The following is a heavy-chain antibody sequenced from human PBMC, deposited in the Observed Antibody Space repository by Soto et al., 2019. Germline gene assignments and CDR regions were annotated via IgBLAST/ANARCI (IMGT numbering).Heavy chain of an antibody. D-gene: IGHD6-13*01. CDR3: ARGGAAAGTGDYYYGRDV. V-gene: IGHV4-34*01. CDR1: GGSFSGYY. J-gene: IGHJ6*02. Sequence: SETLSLTCAVYGGSFSGYYWSWIRQPPGKGLEWIGEINHSGSTNYNPSLKSRVTISVDTSKNQFSLKLSSVTAADTAVYYCARGGAAAGTGDYYYGRDVGAQGTTVPVSS. CDR2: INHSGST.